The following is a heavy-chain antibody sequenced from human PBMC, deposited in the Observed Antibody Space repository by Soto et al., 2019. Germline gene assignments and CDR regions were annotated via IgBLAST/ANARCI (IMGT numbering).Heavy chain of an antibody. V-gene: IGHV2-5*02. CDR2: IYWDDDK. D-gene: IGHD6-19*01. CDR1: GFSLSTSGVC. J-gene: IGHJ4*02. CDR3: THRQILYSSGWYYFDY. Sequence: QITLKESGPTLVKPTQTLTLTCTFSGFSLSTSGVCVGWIRQPPGKALEWLALIYWDDDKRYSPSLKSRLTITKDTSKNQVVLTMTNMDPVDTATYYCTHRQILYSSGWYYFDYWGQGTLVTVSS.